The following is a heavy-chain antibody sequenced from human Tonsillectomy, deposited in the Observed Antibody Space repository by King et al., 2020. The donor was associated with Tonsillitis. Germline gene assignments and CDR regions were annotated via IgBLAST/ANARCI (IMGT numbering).Heavy chain of an antibody. CDR1: GFTFSDYS. V-gene: IGHV3-21*01. Sequence: VQLVESGGGLVKPGGSLTLSCAASGFTFSDYSMSWVRQAPGKGLEWVSSISSSITYIYYADSVKGRFTIARDNAKNSVYLQMNSLRAEETAVYYCAGFSRLNLYYYDYWGQGTLVTVSS. CDR2: ISSSITYI. CDR3: AGFSRLNLYYYDY. J-gene: IGHJ4*02. D-gene: IGHD2-15*01.